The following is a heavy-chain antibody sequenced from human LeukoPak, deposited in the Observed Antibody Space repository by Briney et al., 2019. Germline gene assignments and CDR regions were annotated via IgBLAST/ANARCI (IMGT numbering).Heavy chain of an antibody. V-gene: IGHV4-39*07. Sequence: SETLSLTRTVSGGSISSSSYYWGWIRQPPGKGLEWIGSIYYSGSTYYNPSLKSRVTISVDTSKNQFSLKLSSVTAADTAVYYCASGVPAARGRAFDYWGQGTLVTVSS. CDR1: GGSISSSSYY. CDR2: IYYSGST. D-gene: IGHD2-2*01. CDR3: ASGVPAARGRAFDY. J-gene: IGHJ4*02.